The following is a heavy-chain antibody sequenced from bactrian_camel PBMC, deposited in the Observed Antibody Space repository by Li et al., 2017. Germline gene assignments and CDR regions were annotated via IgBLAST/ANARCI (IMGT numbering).Heavy chain of an antibody. V-gene: IGHV3S60*01. CDR1: GYTYGITC. Sequence: VQLVESGGGLVQPGGSLRLSCLAIGYTYGITCMGWFRQAPDKEREGVSCISRNGVSTPYYADSVKGRFTISKDVAKNTLYLQMNSLKSDDTAMYFCAADSSSWYHYYYWGRGTQVTVS. J-gene: IGHJ4*01. CDR2: ISRNGVSTP. D-gene: IGHD6*01. CDR3: AADSSSWYHYYY.